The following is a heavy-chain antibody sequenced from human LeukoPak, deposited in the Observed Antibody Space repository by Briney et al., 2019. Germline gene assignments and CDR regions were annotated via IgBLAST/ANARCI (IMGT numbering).Heavy chain of an antibody. CDR2: IYYSGST. CDR3: ASSGEQQDFQH. Sequence: SETLSLTCSVSGDSISSSYYWGWIRRPPGKGLEWIGSIYYSGSTYYNPYLKSRVTISVDTSKNQFSLKLSSVTAADTAVYYCASSGEQQDFQHWGQGTLVTVSS. J-gene: IGHJ1*01. CDR1: GDSISSSYY. D-gene: IGHD6-13*01. V-gene: IGHV4-39*01.